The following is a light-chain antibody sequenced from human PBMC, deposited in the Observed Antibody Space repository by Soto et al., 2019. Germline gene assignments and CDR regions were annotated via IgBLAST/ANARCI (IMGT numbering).Light chain of an antibody. CDR3: QQSYSSPPT. V-gene: IGKV1-39*01. CDR1: QSISTY. Sequence: DIQMTQSPSSLSASVGDRVTITCRASQSISTYLNWYQQKPGKAPKFLIYAASSLQSGVPSRFSGSASGTDFTLTISSLQPEDFATYYCQQSYSSPPTFGQGTKVDI. J-gene: IGKJ1*01. CDR2: AAS.